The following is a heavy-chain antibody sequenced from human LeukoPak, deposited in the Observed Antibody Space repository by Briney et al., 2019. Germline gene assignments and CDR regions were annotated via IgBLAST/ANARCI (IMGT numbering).Heavy chain of an antibody. CDR2: IYYSGST. Sequence: SETLSFTCTVSGGSISGSSYYWGWIRQPPGEGLEWIGSIYYSGSTYYNPSLKSRVTISVDTSKNQFSLKLSSVTAADTAVYYCARGRSSFNIWGQGTMVTVSS. CDR1: GGSISGSSYY. CDR3: ARGRSSFNI. J-gene: IGHJ3*02. V-gene: IGHV4-39*01. D-gene: IGHD6-19*01.